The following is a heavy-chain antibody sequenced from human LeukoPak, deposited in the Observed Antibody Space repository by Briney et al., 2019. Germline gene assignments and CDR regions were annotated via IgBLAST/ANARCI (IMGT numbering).Heavy chain of an antibody. CDR2: ISGSGGST. J-gene: IGHJ4*02. V-gene: IGHV3-23*01. CDR1: GFTFSSYG. Sequence: GGSLRLSCAASGFTFSSYGMSWVRQAPGKGLEWVSAISGSGGSTYYADSVKGRFTISRDNSKNTLYLQMNSLRAEDTAVYYCAKIERLRRFGELLHFDYWGQGTLVTVSS. CDR3: AKIERLRRFGELLHFDY. D-gene: IGHD3-10*01.